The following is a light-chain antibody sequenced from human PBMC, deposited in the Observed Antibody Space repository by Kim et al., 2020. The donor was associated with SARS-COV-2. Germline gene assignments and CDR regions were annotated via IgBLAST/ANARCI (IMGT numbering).Light chain of an antibody. Sequence: ASVGDRVTITCQASQDISNYLCWYQQKPGQAPRLLIFDASNLQSGGSSRFSGGGSVTEFTFTINSLQSEDVATYFCQQYDTPPYTFGQGTKVDIK. CDR3: QQYDTPPYT. J-gene: IGKJ2*01. CDR2: DAS. V-gene: IGKV1-33*01. CDR1: QDISNY.